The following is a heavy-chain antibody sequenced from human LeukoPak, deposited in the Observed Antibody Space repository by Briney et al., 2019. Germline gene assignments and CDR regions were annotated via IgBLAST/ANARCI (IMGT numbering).Heavy chain of an antibody. J-gene: IGHJ4*02. Sequence: GGSLRLSCAASGFTFSSYAMHWVRQAPGKGLEWVAVISYDGSNKYYADSVNGRFTISRDNSKNTLYLQMNSLRAEDTAVYYCARDLGTMVRGVWGNGWYYFDYWGQGTLVTVSS. CDR3: ARDLGTMVRGVWGNGWYYFDY. CDR2: ISYDGSNK. V-gene: IGHV3-30-3*01. D-gene: IGHD3-10*01. CDR1: GFTFSSYA.